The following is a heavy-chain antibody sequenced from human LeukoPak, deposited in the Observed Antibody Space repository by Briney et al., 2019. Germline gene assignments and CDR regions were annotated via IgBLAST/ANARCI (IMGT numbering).Heavy chain of an antibody. CDR2: INQDGSDK. D-gene: IGHD6-13*01. CDR1: GLTFSRYW. J-gene: IGHJ4*02. Sequence: GGSLRLSCAASGLTFSRYWLTWVRQAPGEGLEWVADINQDGSDKNYVDSVKGRFTISRDNANNSLYLQMNSLIAEDTAVYHCATRSSHTSSWYVYLFWDYWGQGALVTVSS. V-gene: IGHV3-7*01. CDR3: ATRSSHTSSWYVYLFWDY.